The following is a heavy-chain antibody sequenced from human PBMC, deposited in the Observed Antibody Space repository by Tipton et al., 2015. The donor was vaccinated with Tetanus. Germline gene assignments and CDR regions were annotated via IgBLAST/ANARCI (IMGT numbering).Heavy chain of an antibody. CDR2: ISSSSRTI. Sequence: SLRLSCAASGFTFSSYSMNWVRQAPGKGLEWISYISSSSRTIYYADSVKGRFTISRDNAKNSLYLQMNSLRDEDTAVYYCARDRRDYGGNPAYWGQGTLVAVSS. CDR3: ARDRRDYGGNPAY. D-gene: IGHD4-23*01. CDR1: GFTFSSYS. J-gene: IGHJ4*02. V-gene: IGHV3-48*02.